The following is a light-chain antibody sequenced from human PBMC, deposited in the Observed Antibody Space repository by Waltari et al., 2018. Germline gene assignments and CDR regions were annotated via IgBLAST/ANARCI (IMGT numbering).Light chain of an antibody. CDR3: HQYATSPLT. J-gene: IGKJ1*01. CDR1: QRVGSNY. CDR2: GAS. Sequence: EIVMTQSPGTLTLSTGERATHSCRASQRVGSNYLAWYQRKPGQAPRLLVYGASNRATGIPDRFSGSGSGTDFTLTISRLEPEDFAVYYCHQYATSPLTFGQGTKVEI. V-gene: IGKV3-20*01.